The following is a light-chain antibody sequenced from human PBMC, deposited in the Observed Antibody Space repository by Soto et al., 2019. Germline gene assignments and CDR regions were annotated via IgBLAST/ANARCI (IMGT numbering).Light chain of an antibody. J-gene: IGKJ1*01. CDR2: DAS. CDR3: QQFYSPST. Sequence: DIQMTQSPSALSASVGDRVTITCRASQSISNWLAWYQQTPGKAPKLLIYDASILESGVPSRFSGSGSGTDFTLTITSLQPDDFATYYCQQFYSPSTFGQGTKVDIK. CDR1: QSISNW. V-gene: IGKV1-5*01.